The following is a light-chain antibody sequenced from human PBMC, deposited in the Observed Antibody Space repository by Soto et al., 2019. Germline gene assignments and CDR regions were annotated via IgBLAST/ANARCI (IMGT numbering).Light chain of an antibody. V-gene: IGKV3-15*01. CDR1: QTVTRN. CDR3: QQYNNWPRAT. Sequence: EIVMTQSPASLSVSPGERATLSCRASQTVTRNLAGYQQKPCQAPRLLIYGASTRATGIQARFSGSGSGTEFTLTISSLQSEDSAVYYCQQYNNWPRATFGQGTTVESK. CDR2: GAS. J-gene: IGKJ1*01.